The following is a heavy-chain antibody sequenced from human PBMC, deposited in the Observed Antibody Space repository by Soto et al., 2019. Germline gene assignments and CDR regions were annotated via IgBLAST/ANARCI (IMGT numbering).Heavy chain of an antibody. Sequence: ASVKVSCKASGYTFTSYGISWVRQAPGQGLEWMGWINPNSGGTNYAQKFQGWVTMTRDTSISTAYMELSRLRSDDTAVYYCARGMVMITFGGVIADNWFDPWGQGTLVTVSS. V-gene: IGHV1-2*04. J-gene: IGHJ5*02. CDR1: GYTFTSYG. CDR2: INPNSGGT. D-gene: IGHD3-16*02. CDR3: ARGMVMITFGGVIADNWFDP.